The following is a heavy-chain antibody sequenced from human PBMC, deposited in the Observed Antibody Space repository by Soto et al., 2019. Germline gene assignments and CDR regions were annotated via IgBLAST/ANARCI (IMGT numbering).Heavy chain of an antibody. D-gene: IGHD1-26*01. V-gene: IGHV4-39*01. CDR3: AREVGAVDY. Sequence: QLQLQESGPGLVKPSETLSLTCTVFVGFICSSSYYWGWICQPPGRGLEWIGSIYYSGSTYYKPSLKSRVTISVATSKNQFSLKLSSVTAAETAVYYCAREVGAVDYWGQGPLVTVSS. CDR2: IYYSGST. CDR1: VGFICSSSYY. J-gene: IGHJ4*02.